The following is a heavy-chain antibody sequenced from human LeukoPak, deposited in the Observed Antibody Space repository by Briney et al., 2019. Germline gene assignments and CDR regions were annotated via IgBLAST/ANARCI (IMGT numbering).Heavy chain of an antibody. Sequence: GSSVKVSCKASGGTFSSYAISWVRQAPGQGLEWMGGIIPIFGTANYAQKFQGRVTITTDKSTSTAYMELSSLRSEDTAVYYCARKGHYYDSKGAFDIWGQGTMVTVSS. J-gene: IGHJ3*02. CDR1: GGTFSSYA. CDR3: ARKGHYYDSKGAFDI. D-gene: IGHD3-22*01. V-gene: IGHV1-69*05. CDR2: IIPIFGTA.